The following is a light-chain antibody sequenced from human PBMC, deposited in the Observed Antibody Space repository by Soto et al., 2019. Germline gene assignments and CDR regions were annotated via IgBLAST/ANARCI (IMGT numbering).Light chain of an antibody. Sequence: DIQMTQSPSTLSASVGDRVTITCRASQSISSWLAWYQQKPGKAPKLLIYDASSLESGVPSRFSGSGSGTEFTLTISSLQPDDFAIYYCQQFNSWLLTFGGGTKVDIK. CDR1: QSISSW. V-gene: IGKV1-5*01. CDR3: QQFNSWLLT. CDR2: DAS. J-gene: IGKJ4*01.